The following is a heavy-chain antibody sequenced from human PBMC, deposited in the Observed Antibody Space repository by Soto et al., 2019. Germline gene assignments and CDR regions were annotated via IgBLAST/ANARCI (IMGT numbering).Heavy chain of an antibody. CDR2: IYPGDSDT. CDR1: GYSFTSYW. J-gene: IGHJ3*02. D-gene: IGHD7-27*01. V-gene: IGHV5-51*01. Sequence: GESLKLSCKGSGYSFTSYWIGWVRQMPGKGLEWMGIIYPGDSDTRYSPSFQGQVTISADKSISTAYLQWSSLRASDPALYSCARTLGQPAHDAFDIWGQGTMVTVSS. CDR3: ARTLGQPAHDAFDI.